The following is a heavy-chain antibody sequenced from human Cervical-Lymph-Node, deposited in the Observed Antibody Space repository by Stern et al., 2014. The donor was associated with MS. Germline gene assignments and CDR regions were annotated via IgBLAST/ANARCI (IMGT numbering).Heavy chain of an antibody. CDR3: ARHDSVPRPSQLYSARDRGPGYFDY. CDR2: IYYSGFT. J-gene: IGHJ4*02. CDR1: GGSISSSSYY. Sequence: QVQLQESGPGLVKPSETLSLTCTVSGGSISSSSYYWAWIRQPPGKGLEWIGNIYYSGFTYYNPSLKSRVTISVHTTKKEFLLKLSSVTAADTAVYYCARHDSVPRPSQLYSARDRGPGYFDYWGQGTRVTVSS. V-gene: IGHV4-39*01. D-gene: IGHD1-26*01.